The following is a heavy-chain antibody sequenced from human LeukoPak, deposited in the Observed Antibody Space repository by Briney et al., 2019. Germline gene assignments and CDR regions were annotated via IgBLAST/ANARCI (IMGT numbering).Heavy chain of an antibody. D-gene: IGHD5-18*01. V-gene: IGHV3-33*01. CDR3: ARDGFSYGLIDY. CDR1: GFTFSSDG. J-gene: IGHJ4*02. Sequence: GGSLRLSCVASGFTFSSDGMHWVRQAPGKGLEWVAVIWYDGSTKYYADSVKGRFTISRDNSKNTLSLQMDSLRAEDMAVYYCARDGFSYGLIDYWGQGTLVTVSS. CDR2: IWYDGSTK.